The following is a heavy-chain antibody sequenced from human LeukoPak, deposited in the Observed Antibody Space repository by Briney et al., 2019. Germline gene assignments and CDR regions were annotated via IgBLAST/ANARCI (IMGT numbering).Heavy chain of an antibody. CDR1: GGTFSSYA. J-gene: IGHJ6*03. D-gene: IGHD2-2*02. CDR2: IIPIFGTA. V-gene: IGHV1-69*13. Sequence: SVKVSCKASGGTFSSYAISWVRRAPGQGLEWMGGIIPIFGTANYAQKFQGRVTITADESTSTAYMELSSLRSEDTAVYYCARVRIVVVPAAIKAYYMDVWGKGTTVTVSS. CDR3: ARVRIVVVPAAIKAYYMDV.